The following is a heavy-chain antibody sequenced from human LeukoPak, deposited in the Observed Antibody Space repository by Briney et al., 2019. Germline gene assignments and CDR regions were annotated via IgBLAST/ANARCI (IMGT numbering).Heavy chain of an antibody. CDR2: ISGSGGST. CDR3: ATRYYYDSSGYYRPTFDP. CDR1: GFTFSSYA. Sequence: GGSLRLSCAASGFTFSSYAMSWVRQAPGKGLEWVSDISGSGGSTYYADSVKGRFTISRDNSKNTLYLQMNSLRAEDTAVYYCATRYYYDSSGYYRPTFDPWGQGTLVTVSS. D-gene: IGHD3-22*01. V-gene: IGHV3-23*01. J-gene: IGHJ5*02.